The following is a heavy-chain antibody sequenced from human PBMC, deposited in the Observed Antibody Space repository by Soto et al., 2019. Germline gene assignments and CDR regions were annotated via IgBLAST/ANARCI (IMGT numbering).Heavy chain of an antibody. V-gene: IGHV3-21*06. J-gene: IGHJ4*02. CDR3: ARESEDLTSNFGY. CDR2: ISSTTNYI. Sequence: XGSLRLSCAASGFTFTRYSMNWVRQAPGNGLEWVSSISSTTNYIYYGDSMKGRFTISRDNAKNSLYLEMNSLRAEDTAVYYCARESEDLTSNFGYWGQGTLVTVS. CDR1: GFTFTRYS.